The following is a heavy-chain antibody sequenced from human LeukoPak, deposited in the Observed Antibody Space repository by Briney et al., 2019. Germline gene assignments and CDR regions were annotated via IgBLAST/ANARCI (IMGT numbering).Heavy chain of an antibody. CDR2: ISWNSGSI. CDR1: GFTFNDYA. J-gene: IGHJ6*02. Sequence: GRSLRLSCAASGFTFNDYAMHWVRQAPGKGLEWVSGISWNSGSICYADSVKGRFTISRDNAKNSLYLQMNSLRAEDTALYYCAKDSGPGGRDCSRGSCYPTVTRSWDYYYYGMDVWGQGTTVTVSS. D-gene: IGHD2-15*01. V-gene: IGHV3-9*01. CDR3: AKDSGPGGRDCSRGSCYPTVTRSWDYYYYGMDV.